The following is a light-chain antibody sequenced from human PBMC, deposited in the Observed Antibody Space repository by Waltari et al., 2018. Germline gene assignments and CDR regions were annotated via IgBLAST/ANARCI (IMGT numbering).Light chain of an antibody. CDR1: QSISSW. J-gene: IGKJ1*01. Sequence: DIQMTQSPSTLSASVGDRVTITCRASQSISSWLAWYQQKPGKAPNLLIYKASALESGVPSRFSGSGSGTDFTLTISSLQPDDFATYYCQQYNTFPWTFGQGTKAEIK. V-gene: IGKV1-5*03. CDR3: QQYNTFPWT. CDR2: KAS.